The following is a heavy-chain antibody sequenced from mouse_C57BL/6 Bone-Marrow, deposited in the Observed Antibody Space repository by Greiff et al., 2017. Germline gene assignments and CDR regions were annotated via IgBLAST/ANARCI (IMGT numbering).Heavy chain of an antibody. CDR3: ALITTVPFDY. J-gene: IGHJ2*01. Sequence: EVKLMESGGDLVKPGGSLKLSCAASGFTFSSYGMSWVRQTPDKRLEWVATISSGGSYTYYPDSVKGRFTISRDNAKNTLYLQMSSLKSEDTAMYYCALITTVPFDYWGQGTTLTVSS. D-gene: IGHD1-2*01. CDR1: GFTFSSYG. V-gene: IGHV5-6*01. CDR2: ISSGGSYT.